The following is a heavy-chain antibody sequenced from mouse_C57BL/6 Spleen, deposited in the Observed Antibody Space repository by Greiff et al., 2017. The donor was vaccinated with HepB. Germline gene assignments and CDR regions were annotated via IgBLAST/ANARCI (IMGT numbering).Heavy chain of an antibody. D-gene: IGHD1-1*01. CDR1: GYTFTSYW. CDR2: INPSSGYT. V-gene: IGHV1-7*01. J-gene: IGHJ3*01. CDR3: ARDLTTVVGGFAY. Sequence: VQLQQSGAELAKPGASVKLSCKASGYTFTSYWMHWVKQRPGQGLEWIGYINPSSGYTKYNQKFKDKATLTADKSSSTAYMQLSSLTYEDSAVYYCARDLTTVVGGFAYWGQGTLVTVSA.